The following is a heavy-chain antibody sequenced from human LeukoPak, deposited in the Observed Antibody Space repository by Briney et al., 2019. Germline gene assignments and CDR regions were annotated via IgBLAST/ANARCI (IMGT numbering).Heavy chain of an antibody. CDR3: ASYSLRYFDWLLSDFDY. Sequence: GGSLRLSCAASRFTFSSYSMNWVRQAPGKGLEWVSCISSDSRYIYYADSVKGRFIISRDNAKNSLYLHMNSLTVEDTAVYYCASYSLRYFDWLLSDFDYWGQGTLVTVSS. D-gene: IGHD3-9*01. V-gene: IGHV3-21*01. J-gene: IGHJ4*02. CDR2: ISSDSRYI. CDR1: RFTFSSYS.